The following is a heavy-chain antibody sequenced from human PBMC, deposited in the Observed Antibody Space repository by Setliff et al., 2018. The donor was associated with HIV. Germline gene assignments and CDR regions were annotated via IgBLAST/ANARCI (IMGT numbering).Heavy chain of an antibody. CDR2: IYYSGST. CDR1: GGSISSSSYY. J-gene: IGHJ4*02. D-gene: IGHD5-18*01. CDR3: ARLSDTAMASFDS. Sequence: SETLSLTCTVSGGSISSSSYYWSWIRQPPGKGLEWIGYIYYSGSTNYNPSLKSRVTISVDTSKNHFSLRLSSVTAADTAVYYCARLSDTAMASFDSWGQGTLVTVSS. V-gene: IGHV4-61*03.